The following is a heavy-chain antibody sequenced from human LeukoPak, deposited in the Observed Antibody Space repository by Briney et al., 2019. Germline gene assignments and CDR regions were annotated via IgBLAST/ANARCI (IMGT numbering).Heavy chain of an antibody. V-gene: IGHV3-48*01. CDR3: AKDIAIWTGTFDY. CDR2: ISSSSSTI. CDR1: GFTFSSYS. Sequence: PGGSLRLSCAASGFTFSSYSMNWVRQTPGKGLEWVSYISSSSSTIYYADPVKGRFTISRDNAKNSLYLQMNSLRAEDTAVYYCAKDIAIWTGTFDYWGQGTLVTVSS. D-gene: IGHD3/OR15-3a*01. J-gene: IGHJ4*02.